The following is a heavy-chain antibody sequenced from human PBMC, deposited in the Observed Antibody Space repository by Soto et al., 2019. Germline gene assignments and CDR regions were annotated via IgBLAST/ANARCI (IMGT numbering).Heavy chain of an antibody. V-gene: IGHV4-4*02. CDR1: GGSISSSNW. Sequence: QVQLQESGPGLVKPSGTLSLTCAVSGGSISSSNWWSWVRQPPGKGLEWIGEIYHSGSTNYNPSLKSRVTISVDKSKNQFSLKLSSVTAADTAVYYCARGRVERDIVATETRVIDYWGQGTLVTVSS. D-gene: IGHD5-12*01. CDR3: ARGRVERDIVATETRVIDY. CDR2: IYHSGST. J-gene: IGHJ4*02.